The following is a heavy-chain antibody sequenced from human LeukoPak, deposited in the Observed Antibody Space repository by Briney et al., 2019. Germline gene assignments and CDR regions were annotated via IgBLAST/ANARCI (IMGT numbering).Heavy chain of an antibody. J-gene: IGHJ4*02. CDR2: IYYSGST. CDR1: GVSISSYY. D-gene: IGHD3-10*01. V-gene: IGHV4-59*01. Sequence: SETLSLTCTVSGVSISSYYWSWIRQPPGKGLEWIGYIYYSGSTNYNPSLKRRVTISVDTSKNQLSLKLSSVTAADPAVYYCARMVRGDLDYWGQGTLVTVSS. CDR3: ARMVRGDLDY.